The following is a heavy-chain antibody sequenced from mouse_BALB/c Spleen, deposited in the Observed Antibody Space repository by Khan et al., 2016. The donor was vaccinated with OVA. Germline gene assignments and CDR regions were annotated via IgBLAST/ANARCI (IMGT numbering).Heavy chain of an antibody. D-gene: IGHD1-1*01. CDR3: ARHYYGPFAY. CDR1: GFTFSTYA. CDR2: INSGGDYT. J-gene: IGHJ3*01. V-gene: IGHV5-9-3*01. Sequence: EVELVESGGGLVKPGGPLKLSCAASGFTFSTYAVSWVRQTPEKRLEWVATINSGGDYTSYPDSVKGRFTISIDNAKNTLYLPMSSLRSEEAAMYYCARHYYGPFAYWGQGTLVTVSA.